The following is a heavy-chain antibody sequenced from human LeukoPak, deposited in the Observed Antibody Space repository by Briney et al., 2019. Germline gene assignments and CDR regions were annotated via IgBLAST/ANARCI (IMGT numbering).Heavy chain of an antibody. Sequence: AASVKVSCKASGGTFSSYAISWVRQAPGQGLEWMGRIIPIFGIANYAQKFQGRVTITADKATSTSYMELTSLTSEDTAVYYCARGDHPDCSSTSCYGAFWGQGTLVTVSS. V-gene: IGHV1-69*04. CDR1: GGTFSSYA. CDR2: IIPIFGIA. D-gene: IGHD2-2*01. J-gene: IGHJ4*02. CDR3: ARGDHPDCSSTSCYGAF.